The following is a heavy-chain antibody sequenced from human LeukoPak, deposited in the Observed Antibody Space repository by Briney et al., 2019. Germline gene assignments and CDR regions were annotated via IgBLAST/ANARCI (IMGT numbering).Heavy chain of an antibody. Sequence: PSETLSLTCAVSGGSISSSPYYWGWIRQPPGKGLEWIGSIHYSGTTTYYSPSLKSRVTVSLDTSRNQFSLFLGSMSAADTAIYYCARSGDYLQTGFDPWGQGTLVTVA. V-gene: IGHV4-39*07. J-gene: IGHJ5*02. CDR3: ARSGDYLQTGFDP. CDR1: GGSISSSPYY. D-gene: IGHD3-22*01. CDR2: IHYSGTTT.